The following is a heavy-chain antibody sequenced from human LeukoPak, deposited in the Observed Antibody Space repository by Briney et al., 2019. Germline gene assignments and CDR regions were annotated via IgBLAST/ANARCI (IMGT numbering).Heavy chain of an antibody. D-gene: IGHD6-13*01. CDR1: GFTFTTYG. CDR2: IGGSGIRT. CDR3: ARGGGSSWYWAYYMDV. J-gene: IGHJ6*03. Sequence: GGSLRLSCSASGFTFTTYGMNWVRQAPGKGLEWVSGIGGSGIRTYYADSVKGRFTISRDNSKNTLYLQMNSLRVEDTAMYYCARGGGSSWYWAYYMDVWGKGTTVTISS. V-gene: IGHV3-23*01.